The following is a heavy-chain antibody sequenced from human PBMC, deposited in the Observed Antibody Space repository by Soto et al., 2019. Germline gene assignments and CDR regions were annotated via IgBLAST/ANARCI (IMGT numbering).Heavy chain of an antibody. Sequence: GGSLRLSCAASGFAFSDYYMSWIRQAPGKGLEWVSYISSSSSYTNYADSVKGRFTISRDNSKNTLYLQMNSLRAEDTAVYYCAKSQNERGGYYYYYGMDVWGQGTTVTVSS. CDR3: AKSQNERGGYYYYYGMDV. D-gene: IGHD1-1*01. V-gene: IGHV3-11*06. CDR2: ISSSSSYT. CDR1: GFAFSDYY. J-gene: IGHJ6*02.